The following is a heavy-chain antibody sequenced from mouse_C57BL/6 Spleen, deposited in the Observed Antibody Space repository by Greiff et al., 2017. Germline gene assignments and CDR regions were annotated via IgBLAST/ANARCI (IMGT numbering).Heavy chain of an antibody. D-gene: IGHD2-1*01. CDR1: GYSITSGYD. J-gene: IGHJ2*01. Sequence: EVQLVESGPGMVKPSQSLSLTCTVTGYSITSGYDWHWIRHFPGNKLEWMGYISYSGSTNYNPSLKSRISITHDTSRNHFFLKLNSVTTEDTATYYCARTYGNYPLFDYWGQGTTLTVSS. V-gene: IGHV3-1*01. CDR3: ARTYGNYPLFDY. CDR2: ISYSGST.